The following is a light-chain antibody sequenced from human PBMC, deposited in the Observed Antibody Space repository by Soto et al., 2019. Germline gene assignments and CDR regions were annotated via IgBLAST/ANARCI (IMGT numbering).Light chain of an antibody. Sequence: DLIMTQSPLSLPVTPGEAASISFMSSQSLLDRLGYNYLDWYVQKPGQAPQLLIYMSSNRSSGVPARFSGSGSGTDFTLKISNVEAEDVGVYYCMQALETSYNFGQGTKVDIK. V-gene: IGKV2-28*01. J-gene: IGKJ2*01. CDR2: MSS. CDR1: QSLLDRLGYNY. CDR3: MQALETSYN.